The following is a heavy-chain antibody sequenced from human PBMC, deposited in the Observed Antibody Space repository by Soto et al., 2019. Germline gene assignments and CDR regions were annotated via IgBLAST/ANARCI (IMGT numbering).Heavy chain of an antibody. D-gene: IGHD5-18*01. V-gene: IGHV4-34*01. Sequence: QVQLQQWGAGLLKPSETLSLTCAVYGGSFSGYYWSWIRQPPGKGLEWIGEINHSGSTNYNPSLKSRVTISVDTSKNQFSLKLSSVTAEDTAVYYCARGRGYSYGYSIAVAAGFDYWGQGTLVTVSS. CDR1: GGSFSGYY. CDR2: INHSGST. J-gene: IGHJ4*02. CDR3: ARGRGYSYGYSIAVAAGFDY.